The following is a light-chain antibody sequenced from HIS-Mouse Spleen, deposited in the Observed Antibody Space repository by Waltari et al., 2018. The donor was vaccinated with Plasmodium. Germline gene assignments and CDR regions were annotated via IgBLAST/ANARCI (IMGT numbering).Light chain of an antibody. J-gene: IGKJ2*01. Sequence: EIVLTQSPATLSVSPGQRAPLSCRASQSVSINLAWYQQKPGQAPRLHIYGASTRATGIPARFSGSGSGTEFTLTISSLQSEDFAVYYCQQYNNWPPYTFGQGTKLEIK. CDR3: QQYNNWPPYT. CDR2: GAS. CDR1: QSVSIN. V-gene: IGKV3-15*01.